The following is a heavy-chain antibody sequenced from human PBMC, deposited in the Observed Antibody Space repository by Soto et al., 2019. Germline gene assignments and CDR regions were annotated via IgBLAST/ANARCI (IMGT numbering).Heavy chain of an antibody. CDR3: AVPGRYYYYYGRDV. V-gene: IGHV4-34*01. D-gene: IGHD3-10*01. CDR2: INHSGTT. CDR1: GGSFSGYY. J-gene: IGHJ6*02. Sequence: SGTLSLTFAVYGGSFSGYYWSWIRQPPGKGLEWIVEINHSGTTNYNPSLKSRVTISVDTSKNQCSLKLSSVTAADTAVYYCAVPGRYYYYYGRDVWGQGTTVTVSS.